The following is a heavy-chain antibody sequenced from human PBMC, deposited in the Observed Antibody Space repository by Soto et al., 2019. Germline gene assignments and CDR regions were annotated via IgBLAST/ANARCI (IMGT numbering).Heavy chain of an antibody. V-gene: IGHV3-23*01. CDR2: ISGSGGST. CDR3: AKEQYYYDSSGTSDY. J-gene: IGHJ4*02. Sequence: TGGSLRLSCAASGFTFSSYAMSWVRQAPGKGLEWVSAISGSGGSTYYADSVKGRFTISRDNSKNTLYLQMNSLRAEDTAVYYCAKEQYYYDSSGTSDYWGQGTLVTVSS. CDR1: GFTFSSYA. D-gene: IGHD3-22*01.